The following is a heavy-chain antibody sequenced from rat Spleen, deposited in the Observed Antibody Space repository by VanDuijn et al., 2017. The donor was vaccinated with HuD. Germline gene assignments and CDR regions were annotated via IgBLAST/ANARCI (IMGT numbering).Heavy chain of an antibody. CDR1: GFTFSDHY. Sequence: EVQLVESGGGLVQPGRSMKLSCAASGFTFSDHYVAWVRQAPTKGLEWVASINYDGRSTFYRDSVKGRFTISRDNAKSTLYLQMDSLRSEDTATYYCARIMYTHFDYWGQGVMVTVSS. D-gene: IGHD1-6*01. V-gene: IGHV5-7*01. J-gene: IGHJ2*01. CDR3: ARIMYTHFDY. CDR2: INYDGRST.